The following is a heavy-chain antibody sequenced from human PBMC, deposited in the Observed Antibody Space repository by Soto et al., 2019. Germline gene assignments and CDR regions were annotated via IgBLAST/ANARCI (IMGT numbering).Heavy chain of an antibody. V-gene: IGHV3-7*05. CDR1: GFTFSSYW. CDR3: ARDSSGWYGDFDY. J-gene: IGHJ4*02. Sequence: GGSLRLSCAASGFTFSSYWMSWVRQAPGKGLEWVANIKQDGSEKYYVDSVKGRFTISRDNAKNSLYLQMNSLRAEDTAVYYCARDSSGWYGDFDYWGQGTLVTVSS. CDR2: IKQDGSEK. D-gene: IGHD6-19*01.